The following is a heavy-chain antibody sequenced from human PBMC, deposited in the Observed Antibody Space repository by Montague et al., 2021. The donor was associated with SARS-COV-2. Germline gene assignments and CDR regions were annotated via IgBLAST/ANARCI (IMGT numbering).Heavy chain of an antibody. J-gene: IGHJ4*02. Sequence: SETLSLTCNVSGASISRSDYYWAWNRQPPGKGLELIGSIHYIGNTYYNPSLESRVTISVDTSENQFSLKLRSVIAADTAVHYCERLVHDGAVVATDIPFDSWGQGALVTASS. CDR3: ERLVHDGAVVATDIPFDS. CDR1: GASISRSDYY. D-gene: IGHD2-21*02. CDR2: IHYIGNT. V-gene: IGHV4-39*01.